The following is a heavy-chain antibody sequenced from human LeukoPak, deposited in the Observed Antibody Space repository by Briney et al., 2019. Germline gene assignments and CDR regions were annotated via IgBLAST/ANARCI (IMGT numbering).Heavy chain of an antibody. Sequence: SVSVSCKASVRTFSSYAIRGVRQAPGQGPEWMGRIIPILGIANYAQHFQTRVTITADKSTSTAYMELSTLSSEDTAVYYCARGCSSTRCLNYFDYWGQGTLVTVSS. V-gene: IGHV1-69*04. CDR3: ARGCSSTRCLNYFDY. D-gene: IGHD2-2*01. J-gene: IGHJ4*02. CDR2: IIPILGIA. CDR1: VRTFSSYA.